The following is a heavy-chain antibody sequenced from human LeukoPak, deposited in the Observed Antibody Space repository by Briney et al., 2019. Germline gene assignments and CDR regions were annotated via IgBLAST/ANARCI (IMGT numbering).Heavy chain of an antibody. CDR2: ISGSGGST. J-gene: IGHJ4*02. D-gene: IGHD7-27*01. CDR3: AKPVLESDGDYFDY. CDR1: GLTFSSYA. V-gene: IGHV3-23*01. Sequence: PGGSLRLSCAASGLTFSSYAMSWVRQAPGKGLEWVSAISGSGGSTYYADSVKGQFTISRDNSKNTLYLQVNSLRAEDTAVYYCAKPVLESDGDYFDYWGQGTLVTVSS.